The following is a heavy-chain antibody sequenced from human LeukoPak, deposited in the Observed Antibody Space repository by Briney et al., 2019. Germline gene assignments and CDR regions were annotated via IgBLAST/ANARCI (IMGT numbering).Heavy chain of an antibody. Sequence: GGSLRLSCAASGFTVSSKYMTWVRQAPGKGLEWVSVIYSGGSTYYADSVKGRFTISRDNSKNTLYLQMNSLRAEDTAVYYCASPADYHDSSDYYSSGIFDYWGQGTLVTVSS. CDR3: ASPADYHDSSDYYSSGIFDY. CDR2: IYSGGST. J-gene: IGHJ4*02. V-gene: IGHV3-66*01. CDR1: GFTVSSKY. D-gene: IGHD3-22*01.